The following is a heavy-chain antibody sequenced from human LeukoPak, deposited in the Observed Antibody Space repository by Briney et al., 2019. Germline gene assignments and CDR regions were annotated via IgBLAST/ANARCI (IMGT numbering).Heavy chain of an antibody. CDR3: ARDAPRRITIFGVVIKAFDY. CDR2: INPNSGNT. D-gene: IGHD3-3*01. V-gene: IGHV1-18*04. J-gene: IGHJ4*02. Sequence: ASVKVSCKASGYTFTGYYMHWVRQAPGQGLEWMGWINPNSGNTNYAQKLQGRVTMTTDTSTSTAYMELRSLRSDDTAVYYCARDAPRRITIFGVVIKAFDYWGQGTLVTVSS. CDR1: GYTFTGYY.